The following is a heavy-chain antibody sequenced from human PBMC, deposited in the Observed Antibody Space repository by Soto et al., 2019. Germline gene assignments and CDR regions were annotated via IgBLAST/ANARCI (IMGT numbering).Heavy chain of an antibody. Sequence: GGSLRLSCAASGCTFSSYAMSWVRQAPGKGLEWVSAISGSGGSTYYADSVKGRFTISRDNSKNTLYLQMNSLRAEDTAVYYCAKRYCSSTSCRKHYYYYYMDVWGKGTTVTVSS. V-gene: IGHV3-23*01. CDR3: AKRYCSSTSCRKHYYYYYMDV. J-gene: IGHJ6*03. CDR2: ISGSGGST. D-gene: IGHD2-2*01. CDR1: GCTFSSYA.